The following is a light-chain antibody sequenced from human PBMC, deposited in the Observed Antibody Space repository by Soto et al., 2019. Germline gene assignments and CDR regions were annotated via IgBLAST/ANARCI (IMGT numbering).Light chain of an antibody. CDR3: QQYNSYSPT. CDR2: DAS. Sequence: DIQMTQSPSTLSASVGDRVTITCRASQSISAWLAWYQQIPGKAPKLLIYDASSLESGVPSRFSGSGSGTEFTLTISSLQPDDFAAYYCQQYNSYSPTFGQGTKLEL. V-gene: IGKV1-5*01. J-gene: IGKJ2*01. CDR1: QSISAW.